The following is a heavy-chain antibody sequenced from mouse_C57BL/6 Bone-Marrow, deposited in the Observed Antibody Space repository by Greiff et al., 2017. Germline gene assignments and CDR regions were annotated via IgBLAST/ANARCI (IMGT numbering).Heavy chain of an antibody. CDR2: INPNNGGT. CDR1: GYTFTDYY. Sequence: VQLQQSGPELVKPGASVKISCKASGYTFTDYYMNWVKQSHGKSLEWIGDINPNNGGTSYNQKFKGKATLTVDKSSSTAYMELRSLTSEDSAVYYYARGDYLRDYWGQGTTLTVSS. CDR3: ARGDYLRDY. V-gene: IGHV1-26*01. J-gene: IGHJ2*01. D-gene: IGHD2-4*01.